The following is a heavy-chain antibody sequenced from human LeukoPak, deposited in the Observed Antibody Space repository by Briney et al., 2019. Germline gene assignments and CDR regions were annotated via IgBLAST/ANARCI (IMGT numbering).Heavy chain of an antibody. V-gene: IGHV4-34*01. CDR1: GGSFSGYY. CDR2: INRSGST. J-gene: IGHJ4*02. D-gene: IGHD6-19*01. CDR3: ATTGYSSGWYKGSFDY. Sequence: SETLSLTCAVYGGSFSGYYWSWIRQPPGKGLEWIGEINRSGSTNYNPSLKSRVTISVDTSKNQFSLKLSSVTAADTAVYYCATTGYSSGWYKGSFDYWGQGTLVTVSS.